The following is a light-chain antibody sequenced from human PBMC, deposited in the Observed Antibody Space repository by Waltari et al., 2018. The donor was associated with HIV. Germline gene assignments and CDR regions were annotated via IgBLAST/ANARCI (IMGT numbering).Light chain of an antibody. CDR1: SSDVGSYNL. J-gene: IGLJ3*02. Sequence: QSALTQPASVSGSPGQSITISCTGTSSDVGSYNLVSWYQQHPGKAPKFVIDEVSKRPSGVSNRFSGSKSGNTASLTISGLQAEDEADYYCCSYAGSSTWVFGGGTKLTVL. V-gene: IGLV2-23*02. CDR2: EVS. CDR3: CSYAGSSTWV.